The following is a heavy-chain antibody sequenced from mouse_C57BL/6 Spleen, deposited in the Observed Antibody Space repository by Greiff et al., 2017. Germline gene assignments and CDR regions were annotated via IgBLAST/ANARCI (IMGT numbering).Heavy chain of an antibody. CDR2: IYPGSGNT. CDR1: GYTFTDYY. D-gene: IGHD2-4*01. J-gene: IGHJ1*03. V-gene: IGHV1-76*01. Sequence: VKLMESGAELVRPGASVKLSCKASGYTFTDYYINWVKQRPGQGLEWIARIYPGSGNTYYNEKFKGKATLTAEKSSSTAYMQLSSLTSEDSAVYFCARFDYDEDWYFDVWGTGTTVTVSS. CDR3: ARFDYDEDWYFDV.